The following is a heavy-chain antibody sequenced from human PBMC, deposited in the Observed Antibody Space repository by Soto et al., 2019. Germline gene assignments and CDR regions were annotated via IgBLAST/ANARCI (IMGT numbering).Heavy chain of an antibody. J-gene: IGHJ6*02. Sequence: QVQLAESGGGVVQPGMSLRLSCAASGFTFSDFGMHWVRHAPGKGLEWVAVISYDGSKKFHSDSVQGRFTISRDNSKNTLFLQMNSLRPEDTAMYYCAKVAASGVGYYYYAMDVWGQGTRVTVSS. CDR2: ISYDGSKK. D-gene: IGHD6-13*01. V-gene: IGHV3-30*18. CDR3: AKVAASGVGYYYYAMDV. CDR1: GFTFSDFG.